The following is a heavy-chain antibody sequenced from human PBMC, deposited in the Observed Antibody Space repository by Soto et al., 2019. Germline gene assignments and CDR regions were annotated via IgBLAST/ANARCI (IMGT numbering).Heavy chain of an antibody. CDR3: ARLPIGSYESDYFDY. CDR2: IYHSGRT. V-gene: IGHV4-31*03. D-gene: IGHD1-26*01. Sequence: PTETLSLTCTVSGVSISSGGYYWGWIRQHPGKGLEWIGNIYHSGRTYYNPSLKSRVIMSVDTSKNHFSLNLNSVNAADTAMYFCARLPIGSYESDYFDYWGQGTLVTVSS. CDR1: GVSISSGGYY. J-gene: IGHJ4*02.